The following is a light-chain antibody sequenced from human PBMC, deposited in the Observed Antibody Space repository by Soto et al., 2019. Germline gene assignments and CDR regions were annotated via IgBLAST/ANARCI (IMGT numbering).Light chain of an antibody. CDR1: SSDVGAYNY. Sequence: QSALTQPPSASGSPGQSVTISCTGTSSDVGAYNYVSWYQQHPGKAPKLIIYEVNKRPSGVPDRFSGSKSGNTASLTVSGLQAEDEADYYCSSYAGSNNFVFGTETKLTVL. J-gene: IGLJ1*01. CDR3: SSYAGSNNFV. V-gene: IGLV2-8*01. CDR2: EVN.